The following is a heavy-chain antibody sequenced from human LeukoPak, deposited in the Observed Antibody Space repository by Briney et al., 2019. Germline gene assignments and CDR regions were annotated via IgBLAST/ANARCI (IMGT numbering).Heavy chain of an antibody. V-gene: IGHV3-74*01. D-gene: IGHD3-9*01. CDR3: TRDLMDYDVSTGLHHYYMDV. CDR1: GFTFSSYW. J-gene: IGHJ6*02. Sequence: GGSLRLSCVASGFTFSSYWMRWVRQDPRKGLVWVSRINGDGRNINYADSVRGRFTISRDNAKNTLYLQMNTLRVEDTAVYYCTRDLMDYDVSTGLHHYYMDVWGQGTTVTVSS. CDR2: INGDGRNI.